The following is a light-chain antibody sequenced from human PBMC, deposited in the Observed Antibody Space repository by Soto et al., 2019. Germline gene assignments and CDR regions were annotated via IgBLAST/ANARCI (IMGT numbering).Light chain of an antibody. CDR1: QSVSSND. V-gene: IGKV3-20*01. CDR2: GAS. Sequence: EIVLTQSPGTLSLSPGERATLSCRASQSVSSNDLAWYQQKPGQAPRLLIYGASSRATGIPDRFSGSGSGTDFTLTISRLEPEDFAVYYCQQYGSSPRTFGLGTKVEIK. J-gene: IGKJ1*01. CDR3: QQYGSSPRT.